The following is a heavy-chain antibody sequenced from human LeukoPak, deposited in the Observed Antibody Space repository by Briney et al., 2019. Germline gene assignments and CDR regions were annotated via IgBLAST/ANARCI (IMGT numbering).Heavy chain of an antibody. D-gene: IGHD5-18*01. V-gene: IGHV3-64D*09. J-gene: IGHJ4*02. CDR3: ARDGYGDY. CDR1: GFTFSSYA. Sequence: PGGSLRLSCSASGFTFSSYAMYWVRQAPGKGLEFVSGINSNGGSTYYAASVKGRFIISRDNSKNTLYLQMSSLGGEDTAVYYCARDGYGDYWGQGTLVTVSS. CDR2: INSNGGST.